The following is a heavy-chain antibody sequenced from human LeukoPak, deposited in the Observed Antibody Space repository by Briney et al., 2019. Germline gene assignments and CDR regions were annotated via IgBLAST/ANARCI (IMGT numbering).Heavy chain of an antibody. CDR3: ARDYDVLTAYPPTQLFDP. J-gene: IGHJ5*02. CDR2: IYYSGST. V-gene: IGHV4-59*12. CDR1: GGSISSYY. D-gene: IGHD3-9*01. Sequence: SETLSLTCTVSGGSISSYYWSWIRQPPGKGLEWIGYIYYSGSTNYNPSLKSRVTMSVDTSKNQFSLKLNSVTAADTAVYYCARDYDVLTAYPPTQLFDPWGQGTLVTVST.